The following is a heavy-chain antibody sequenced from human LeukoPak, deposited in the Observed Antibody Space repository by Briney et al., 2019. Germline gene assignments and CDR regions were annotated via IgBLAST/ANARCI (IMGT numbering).Heavy chain of an antibody. Sequence: GGSLRLSCAASGFTFSSYAMSWVRQAPGKGLEWVSAISGSGGSTYYADSVKGRFTISRDNSKNTLYLQMNSLRAEDTAVYYCAKATYYDSWSGYPFFDYWGQGTLVTVSS. CDR1: GFTFSSYA. J-gene: IGHJ4*02. CDR3: AKATYYDSWSGYPFFDY. CDR2: ISGSGGST. V-gene: IGHV3-23*01. D-gene: IGHD3-3*01.